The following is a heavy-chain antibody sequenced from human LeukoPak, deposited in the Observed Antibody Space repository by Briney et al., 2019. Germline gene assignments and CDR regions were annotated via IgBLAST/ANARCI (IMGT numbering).Heavy chain of an antibody. CDR3: ARGQPSSDGFDP. CDR2: ISTYNGNT. CDR1: GYTFSSDV. D-gene: IGHD6-13*01. Sequence: ASVKVSCKASGYTFSSDVISWVRQAPGQGLEWMGWISTYNGNTNYAQKLQGRVTMTTDTSTSTAYMELRSLRSDDTAVYYCARGQPSSDGFDPWGQGTLVTVSS. V-gene: IGHV1-18*01. J-gene: IGHJ5*02.